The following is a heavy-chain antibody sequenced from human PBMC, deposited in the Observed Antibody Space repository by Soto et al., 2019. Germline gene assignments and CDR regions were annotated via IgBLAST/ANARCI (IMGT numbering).Heavy chain of an antibody. CDR3: VRLNALGYCTNGVCYFDWFDP. J-gene: IGHJ5*02. V-gene: IGHV1-3*04. CDR2: INTGNGNT. CDR1: GYTFTSYA. D-gene: IGHD2-8*01. Sequence: GASMKVSCKASGYTFTSYAMHWVRQAPGQRLEWMGWINTGNGNTKNSQKYQGRVTITRDTSASTAYMELSSLRSENTAVYYCVRLNALGYCTNGVCYFDWFDPWGQGTLVTVSS.